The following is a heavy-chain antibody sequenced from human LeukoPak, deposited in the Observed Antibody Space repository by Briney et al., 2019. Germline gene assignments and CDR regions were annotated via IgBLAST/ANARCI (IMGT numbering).Heavy chain of an antibody. D-gene: IGHD6-6*01. J-gene: IGHJ4*02. Sequence: ASVTVSCTASGYTFTSYYMHWVRQAPGQGLEWMGIINPSGGSTSYAQKFQGRVTMTRGTSTSTVYMELSSLRSEDTAVYYCARGFEYSSSPEGDYFDYWGQGTLVTVSS. CDR1: GYTFTSYY. V-gene: IGHV1-46*01. CDR2: INPSGGST. CDR3: ARGFEYSSSPEGDYFDY.